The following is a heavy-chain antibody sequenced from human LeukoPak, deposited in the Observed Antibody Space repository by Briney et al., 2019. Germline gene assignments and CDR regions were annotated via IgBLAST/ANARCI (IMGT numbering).Heavy chain of an antibody. J-gene: IGHJ4*02. V-gene: IGHV3-23*01. Sequence: GGSLRLSCAASGFTFSNYAMTWVRQAPGKGLQWVSAISGEGIHTYYIDSVKGRFTTSRDNSKNTLFLQMNSLRADDTAVYYCAKNYGTSQPFYDYWGQGIVVTVSS. D-gene: IGHD4-17*01. CDR2: ISGEGIHT. CDR3: AKNYGTSQPFYDY. CDR1: GFTFSNYA.